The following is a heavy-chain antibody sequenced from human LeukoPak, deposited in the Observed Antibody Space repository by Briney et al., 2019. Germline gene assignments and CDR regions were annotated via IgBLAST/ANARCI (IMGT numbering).Heavy chain of an antibody. J-gene: IGHJ1*01. CDR3: AKGGYGANPLQH. CDR2: INSDGQNT. Sequence: GGSLRLSCGASGFTFRISAMSWARQAPGKGLEWVSGINSDGQNTYYADSVKGWFTISRDNSESKLYIQMNNLRDEDTAIYYCAKGGYGANPLQHWGQGTQVVVSS. V-gene: IGHV3-23*03. D-gene: IGHD4-23*01. CDR1: GFTFRISA.